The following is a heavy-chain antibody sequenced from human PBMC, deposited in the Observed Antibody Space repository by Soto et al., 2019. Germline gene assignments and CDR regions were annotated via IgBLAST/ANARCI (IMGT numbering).Heavy chain of an antibody. J-gene: IGHJ4*02. D-gene: IGHD3-22*01. Sequence: GGSLRLSCAASGFTFSSYAMSWVRQAPGKGLEWVSAISGSGGSAYYADSVKGRFTISRDNSKNTLYLQMNSLRAEDTAVYYCAKGSYYDSRGRLDYWGQGTLVTVSS. CDR1: GFTFSSYA. V-gene: IGHV3-23*01. CDR2: ISGSGGSA. CDR3: AKGSYYDSRGRLDY.